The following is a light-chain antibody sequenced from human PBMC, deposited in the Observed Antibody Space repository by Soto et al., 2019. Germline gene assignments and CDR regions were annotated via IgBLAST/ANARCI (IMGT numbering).Light chain of an antibody. CDR3: AAWDDSLKANVV. Sequence: QSALTQPPSASGTPGQRVTISCSGSSSNIGSNTVNWYQQLPGTAPKLLIYSNNQRPSGVPDRFSGSKSGTSASLAISGLQSEDEADYYCAAWDDSLKANVVFGGGTKVTVL. CDR2: SNN. V-gene: IGLV1-44*01. CDR1: SSNIGSNT. J-gene: IGLJ2*01.